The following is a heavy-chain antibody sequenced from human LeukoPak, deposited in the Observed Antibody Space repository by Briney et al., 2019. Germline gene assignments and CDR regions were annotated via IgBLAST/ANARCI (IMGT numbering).Heavy chain of an antibody. J-gene: IGHJ6*02. Sequence: GGSLRLSCAASGFTFSSYAMSWVRQTPGKGLECVSAISDTGSNTYYADSVKGQFTISRDNSQNTLYLQMTSLRADDTAVHYCAKVPFSNYGSRKPPSMDVCGQGTTVAVSS. D-gene: IGHD3-10*01. CDR1: GFTFSSYA. CDR3: AKVPFSNYGSRKPPSMDV. CDR2: ISDTGSNT. V-gene: IGHV3-23*01.